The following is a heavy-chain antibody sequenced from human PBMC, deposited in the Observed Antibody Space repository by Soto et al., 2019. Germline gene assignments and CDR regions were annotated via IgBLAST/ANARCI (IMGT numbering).Heavy chain of an antibody. V-gene: IGHV3-11*01. Sequence: PGGSLRLSCAASGFSFSDYYMTWIRQAPGKGLEWISDISSSGDPTYYADSLRGRFTISRDNAKNSPYLQLNSLRGEDTAVYYCARLLLRPGKFDYWGQGTLVTVSS. J-gene: IGHJ4*02. D-gene: IGHD2-21*01. CDR1: GFSFSDYY. CDR2: ISSSGDPT. CDR3: ARLLLRPGKFDY.